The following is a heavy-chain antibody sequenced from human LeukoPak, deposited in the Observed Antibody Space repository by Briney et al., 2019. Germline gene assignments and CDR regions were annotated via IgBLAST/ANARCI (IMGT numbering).Heavy chain of an antibody. Sequence: PSETLSLTCTVSGGSISSYYWSWIRQPPGKGLEWIGYIYYSGSTNYNPSLKSRVTISVDTSKNQFSLKLSSVTAADTAVYYCAREGAYYDILTGYSPDAFDIWGQGTMVTVSS. CDR2: IYYSGST. D-gene: IGHD3-9*01. J-gene: IGHJ3*02. CDR1: GGSISSYY. V-gene: IGHV4-59*01. CDR3: AREGAYYDILTGYSPDAFDI.